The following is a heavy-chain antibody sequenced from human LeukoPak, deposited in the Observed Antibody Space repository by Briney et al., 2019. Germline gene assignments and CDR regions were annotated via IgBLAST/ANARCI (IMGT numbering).Heavy chain of an antibody. Sequence: GGSLRLSCAASGFTFSSYGMHWVRQAPGKGLEWVAVISYDGSNKYYADSVKGRFTISRDNSKNTLYLQMNSLRAEDTAVYYCAKDQPGDYGHTSRAFDIWGQGTMVTVSS. CDR1: GFTFSSYG. J-gene: IGHJ3*02. CDR3: AKDQPGDYGHTSRAFDI. V-gene: IGHV3-30*18. D-gene: IGHD4-17*01. CDR2: ISYDGSNK.